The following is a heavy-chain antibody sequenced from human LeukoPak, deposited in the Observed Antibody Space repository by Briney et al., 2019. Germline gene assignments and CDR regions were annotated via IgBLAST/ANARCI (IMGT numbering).Heavy chain of an antibody. J-gene: IGHJ5*02. D-gene: IGHD2-2*01. Sequence: SETLSLTCTVSGYSISSGYYWGWIRQPPGKGLEWIGSIYHSGSTYYNPSLKSRVTISVDTSKNQFSLKLSSVTAADTAVYYCARRGTYASTSNWFDPWGQGTLVTVSS. CDR2: IYHSGST. V-gene: IGHV4-38-2*02. CDR1: GYSISSGYY. CDR3: ARRGTYASTSNWFDP.